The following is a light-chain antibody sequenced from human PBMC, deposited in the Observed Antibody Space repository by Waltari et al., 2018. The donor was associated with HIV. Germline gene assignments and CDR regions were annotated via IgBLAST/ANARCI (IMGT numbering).Light chain of an antibody. V-gene: IGKV1-39*01. CDR2: AAS. CDR1: QTIYTF. Sequence: IQTTQSPSSLSASVGDRVTIPCRASQTIYTFLNWYQQTSGKPPKVLIVAASNLQRGIPSRFGGSGSGTEFTLTVNSLQPEDFATYYCQQTSRTPQTFGQGTRLE. CDR3: QQTSRTPQT. J-gene: IGKJ5*01.